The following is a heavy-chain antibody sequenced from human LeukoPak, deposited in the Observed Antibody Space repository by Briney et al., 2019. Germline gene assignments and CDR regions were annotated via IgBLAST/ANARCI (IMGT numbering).Heavy chain of an antibody. CDR3: ARFGRRYFDWLLSQGWYYFDY. CDR2: IKQDGSEK. J-gene: IGHJ4*02. Sequence: GGSLRLSCEASGFSFSSYWMTWVRQPPGKGPEWVANIKQDGSEKYYVDSVKGRFTISRDNAKNSLYLQMNSLRAEDTAVYYCARFGRRYFDWLLSQGWYYFDYWGQGTLVTVSS. D-gene: IGHD3-9*01. V-gene: IGHV3-7*01. CDR1: GFSFSSYW.